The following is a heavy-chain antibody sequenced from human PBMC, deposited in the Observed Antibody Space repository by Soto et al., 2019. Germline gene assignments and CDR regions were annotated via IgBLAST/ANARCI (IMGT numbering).Heavy chain of an antibody. D-gene: IGHD1-26*01. V-gene: IGHV3-23*01. Sequence: TVGSLRLSCSSSVFTFSNYAMTCVRHSPGEWLERVAVITNDGGDTLHSDSVKGRFTIFRDNSKDTLYLQMISLRAEDTAMDYCAKSSEKSYPDTRVFQFWGQGTLVSVS. CDR1: VFTFSNYA. J-gene: IGHJ4*02. CDR3: AKSSEKSYPDTRVFQF. CDR2: ITNDGGDT.